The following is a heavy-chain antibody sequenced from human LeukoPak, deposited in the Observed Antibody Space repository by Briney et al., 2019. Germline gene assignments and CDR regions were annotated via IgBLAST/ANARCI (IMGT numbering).Heavy chain of an antibody. V-gene: IGHV3-33*01. J-gene: IGHJ4*02. D-gene: IGHD3-10*01. CDR3: ARESYGSGSYIDY. CDR2: IWYDGNNK. Sequence: PGGSLRLSCAASGFTFSSHGMHWVRQAPGKGLEWVAVIWYDGNNKYYADSVKGRFTISGDNSKNTLYLQMNSLRAEDTAVYYCARESYGSGSYIDYWGQGTLVTVSS. CDR1: GFTFSSHG.